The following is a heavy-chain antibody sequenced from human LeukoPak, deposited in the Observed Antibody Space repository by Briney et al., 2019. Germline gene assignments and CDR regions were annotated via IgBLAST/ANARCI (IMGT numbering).Heavy chain of an antibody. CDR1: GASISSSTFF. CDR2: ISYSGTT. J-gene: IGHJ5*02. CDR3: ARQRVRNWFDP. V-gene: IGHV4-39*01. Sequence: SETLSLTCTVSGASISSSTFFWGWIRQPPGKGLEWIASISYSGTTHYTPSLSSRLTISVDTTKNQFALRLTSVTAADTATYFCARQRVRNWFDPWGQGALVTVSS.